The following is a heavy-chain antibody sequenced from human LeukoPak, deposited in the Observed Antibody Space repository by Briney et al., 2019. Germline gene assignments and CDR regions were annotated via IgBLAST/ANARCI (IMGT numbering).Heavy chain of an antibody. Sequence: SGGSLRLSCAASGFTFSSYGMHWVRQAPGKGLEWVAVISHDGSNKYYADSVKGRFTISRDNSKNTLYLQMNSLRAEDTAVYYCAKGIEVVPAATYGWFDPWGQGTLVTVSS. V-gene: IGHV3-30*18. CDR2: ISHDGSNK. CDR1: GFTFSSYG. J-gene: IGHJ5*02. D-gene: IGHD2-2*01. CDR3: AKGIEVVPAATYGWFDP.